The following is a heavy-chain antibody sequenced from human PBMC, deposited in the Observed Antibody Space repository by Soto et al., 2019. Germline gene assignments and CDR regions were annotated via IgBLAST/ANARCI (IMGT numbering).Heavy chain of an antibody. Sequence: QVTLKESGPVLVKPTETLTLTCSVSGFSLSNARLGVTWIRQPPGKALEWLAHIFSNDEKSYSTSLKSRLTTSKDTSKSQVVLTMTNMDPVDTATYYCARHGRGVGARPLDYWGQGTLVTVSS. V-gene: IGHV2-26*01. CDR3: ARHGRGVGARPLDY. CDR2: IFSNDEK. CDR1: GFSLSNARLG. J-gene: IGHJ4*02. D-gene: IGHD1-26*01.